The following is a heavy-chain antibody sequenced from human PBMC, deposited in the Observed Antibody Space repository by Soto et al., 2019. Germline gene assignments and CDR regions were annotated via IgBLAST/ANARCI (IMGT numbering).Heavy chain of an antibody. V-gene: IGHV3-53*02. J-gene: IGHJ4*02. CDR1: GFTVSSNY. Sequence: EVQLVETGGGLIQPGGSLRLSCASSGFTVSSNYLSWVRQAPGKGLEWVSVIYSGGSTYYADSVKGRFTISRDNSKNTLYLQMNSLRAEETAVYYCARGYCSGGSCYSSSEYYFDYWGQGTLVTVSS. D-gene: IGHD2-15*01. CDR2: IYSGGST. CDR3: ARGYCSGGSCYSSSEYYFDY.